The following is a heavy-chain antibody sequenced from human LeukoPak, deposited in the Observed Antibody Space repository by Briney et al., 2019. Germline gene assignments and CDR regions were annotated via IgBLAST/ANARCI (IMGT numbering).Heavy chain of an antibody. J-gene: IGHJ4*02. Sequence: GGSLRLSCAASGLTFSSYAMSWVRQAPGKGLEWVSAISGSGGSAYYADSVKGRFTISRDNAKNSLYLQMNSLRAEDTAVYYCARGTVTTLGFDYWGQGTLVTVSS. CDR2: ISGSGGSA. CDR1: GLTFSSYA. V-gene: IGHV3-23*01. CDR3: ARGTVTTLGFDY. D-gene: IGHD4-17*01.